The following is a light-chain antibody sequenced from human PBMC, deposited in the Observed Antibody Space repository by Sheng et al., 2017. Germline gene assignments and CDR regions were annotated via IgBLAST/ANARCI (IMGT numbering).Light chain of an antibody. CDR1: QGITTY. V-gene: IGKV1-9*01. CDR3: QRLDAYPLT. CDR2: AAS. J-gene: IGKJ4*01. Sequence: IQLTQSPSSLSASVGDRVTITCRASQGITTYLAWYQQKPGKAPKLLIYAASTLQSGVPSRFSGSGSGTDFTLTISSLQPEDFATYYCQRLDAYPLTFGGGPKVEIK.